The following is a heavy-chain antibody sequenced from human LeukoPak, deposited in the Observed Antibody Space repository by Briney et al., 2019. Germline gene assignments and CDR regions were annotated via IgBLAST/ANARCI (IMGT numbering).Heavy chain of an antibody. CDR2: IIPIFGTA. J-gene: IGHJ4*02. CDR1: GGTFSSYA. CDR3: AREAGYCSSTSCPPDY. Sequence: SVKVSCKASGGTFSSYAISWVRQAPGQGLEWMGGIIPIFGTANYAQKFQGRVTITADESTSTAYMELSSLRSEDTAVYYCAREAGYCSSTSCPPDYWGQGTLVTVSS. V-gene: IGHV1-69*13. D-gene: IGHD2-2*01.